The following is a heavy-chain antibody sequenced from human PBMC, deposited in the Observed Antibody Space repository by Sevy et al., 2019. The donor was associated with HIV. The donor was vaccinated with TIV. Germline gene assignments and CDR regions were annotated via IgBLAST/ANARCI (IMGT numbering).Heavy chain of an antibody. CDR2: IYYSGST. CDR1: GGSISSGDYY. J-gene: IGHJ6*02. V-gene: IGHV4-30-4*01. D-gene: IGHD3-22*01. Sequence: SETLSLTCTVSGGSISSGDYYWSWIRQPPAKGLEWIGYIYYSGSTYYNPSLKSRVTISVDTSKNQFSLKLSSVTAADTAVYYCARDYYDSSGYFATGYGMDVWGQGTTVTVSS. CDR3: ARDYYDSSGYFATGYGMDV.